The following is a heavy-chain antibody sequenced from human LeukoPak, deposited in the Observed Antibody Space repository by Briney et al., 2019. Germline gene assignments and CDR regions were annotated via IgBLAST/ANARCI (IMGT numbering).Heavy chain of an antibody. CDR2: ICGGGGST. V-gene: IGHV3-23*01. Sequence: GGSLRLSCAASGFTFSNYAISWVRQAPGKGLEWVALICGGGGSTYYTDSVKGRFTISRDNSKSTLWLQVNSLTADDTAIYYCAKDRVSGSSYYHFDSWGQGTLVTVSS. CDR1: GFTFSNYA. J-gene: IGHJ4*02. D-gene: IGHD1-26*01. CDR3: AKDRVSGSSYYHFDS.